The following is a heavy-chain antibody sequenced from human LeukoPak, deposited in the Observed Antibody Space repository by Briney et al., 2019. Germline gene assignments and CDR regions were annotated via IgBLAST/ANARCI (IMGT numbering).Heavy chain of an antibody. D-gene: IGHD3-10*01. CDR2: IYSGGST. CDR1: GFTVSSNY. J-gene: IGHJ4*02. Sequence: GSLRLSCAASGFTVSSNYMSWVRQAPGKGLEWVSVIYSGGSTYYADSVKGRFTISRHNSKNTLYLQMNSLRAEDTVVYYCARQNYYGSGAIDYWGQGTLVTVSS. CDR3: ARQNYYGSGAIDY. V-gene: IGHV3-53*04.